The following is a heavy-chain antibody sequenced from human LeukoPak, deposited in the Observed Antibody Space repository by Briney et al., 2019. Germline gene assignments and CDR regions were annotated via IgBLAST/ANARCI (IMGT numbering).Heavy chain of an antibody. CDR2: ISGSGGST. V-gene: IGHV3-23*01. CDR1: GFAFRSYA. Sequence: GGSLRLSCAASGFAFRSYALSGVRQAPGKGREGVSAISGSGGSTHYADSVKGRFTIYRDNSKNTLYLQMNSVRAEDTAVYYCAKDVAWNYGMHRADVAFDIWGQGTMVTVSS. J-gene: IGHJ3*02. D-gene: IGHD1-7*01. CDR3: AKDVAWNYGMHRADVAFDI.